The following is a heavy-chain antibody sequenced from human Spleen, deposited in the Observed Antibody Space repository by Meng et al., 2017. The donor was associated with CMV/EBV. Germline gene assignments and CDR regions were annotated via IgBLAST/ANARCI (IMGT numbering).Heavy chain of an antibody. CDR1: GYSFRNSA. J-gene: IGHJ4*02. CDR2: ISVYKRNT. Sequence: QVHLVQSGPEVKRPGASVKVSCQASGYSFRNSAITWVRQAPGQRLEWMGWISVYKRNTDFAQKFQDRVTLTLDTSTNAAYLDMKNLTFDDTAVYYCARVRLGANAFDFWGPGTLVTVSS. CDR3: ARVRLGANAFDF. D-gene: IGHD3-10*01. V-gene: IGHV1-18*01.